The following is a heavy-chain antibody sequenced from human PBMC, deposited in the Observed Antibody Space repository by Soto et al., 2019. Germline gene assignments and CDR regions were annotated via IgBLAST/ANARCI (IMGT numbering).Heavy chain of an antibody. Sequence: GGSLRLSCAASGFTFSSYNMNWVRQAPGKGLEWVSYISSSSSTIYYADSVKGRFIISRDNAKNSLYLQMNSLRDEDTAVYYCAREGLGPYYYYYYGMDVWGQGTTVTVSS. CDR2: ISSSSSTI. D-gene: IGHD3-10*01. CDR1: GFTFSSYN. V-gene: IGHV3-48*02. J-gene: IGHJ6*02. CDR3: AREGLGPYYYYYYGMDV.